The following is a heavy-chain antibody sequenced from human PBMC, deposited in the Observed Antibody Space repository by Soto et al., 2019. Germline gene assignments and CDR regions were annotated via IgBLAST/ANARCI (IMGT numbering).Heavy chain of an antibody. Sequence: SETLSLTCAVSGGSMRSYYWTWIRQPPGKGLEWIGCIYHTGSTTNYSPSLKGRVTVSVDTSKKQFSLNLSSVTAADTAVYYCARAAIIAATIDAFDIWGQGTMVTVSS. J-gene: IGHJ3*02. V-gene: IGHV4-59*01. CDR1: GGSMRSYY. CDR2: IYHTGSTT. D-gene: IGHD6-6*01. CDR3: ARAAIIAATIDAFDI.